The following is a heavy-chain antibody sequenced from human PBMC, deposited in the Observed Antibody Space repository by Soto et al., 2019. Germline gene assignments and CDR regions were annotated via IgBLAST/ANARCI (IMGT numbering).Heavy chain of an antibody. CDR3: ALWNYFDY. CDR2: ISGSDGKT. D-gene: IGHD1-1*01. CDR1: GFSFGSYA. J-gene: IGHJ4*02. V-gene: IGHV3-23*01. Sequence: PGGSLRLSCAASGFSFGSYALSWVRQAPGKGLEWVSTISGSDGKTFYADSVKGRLSISRDTSQSTLYLQMNSLRADDTAIYYCALWNYFDYWGQGTRVTVSS.